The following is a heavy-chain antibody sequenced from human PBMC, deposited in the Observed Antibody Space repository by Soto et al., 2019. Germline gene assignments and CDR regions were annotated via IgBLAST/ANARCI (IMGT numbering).Heavy chain of an antibody. CDR3: AKEMGGAPDFDY. D-gene: IGHD1-26*01. J-gene: IGHJ4*02. V-gene: IGHV3-30*18. Sequence: QVQLVESGGGVVQPGRSLRLSCAASGFAFSNYGMHWVRQAPGKGLEWMAVISYDGSNKYYADSVKGRFTISRDNSKKTLYLQMNSLRAEDTAVYYCAKEMGGAPDFDYWGQGTLVTVSS. CDR1: GFAFSNYG. CDR2: ISYDGSNK.